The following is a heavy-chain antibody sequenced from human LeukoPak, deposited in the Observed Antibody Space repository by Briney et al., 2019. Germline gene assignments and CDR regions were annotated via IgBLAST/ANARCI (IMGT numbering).Heavy chain of an antibody. D-gene: IGHD3-3*01. CDR2: IYTSGST. Sequence: SQTLSLTCTVSGGSISSGSYYWRWIRQPAGKGLEWIGRIYTSGSTNYNPSLKCRVTISVDTSKNQFSLKLSSVTAADTAVYYCARDRDFWSGYYYYYYYMDVWGKGTTVTVSS. J-gene: IGHJ6*03. V-gene: IGHV4-61*02. CDR3: ARDRDFWSGYYYYYYYMDV. CDR1: GGSISSGSYY.